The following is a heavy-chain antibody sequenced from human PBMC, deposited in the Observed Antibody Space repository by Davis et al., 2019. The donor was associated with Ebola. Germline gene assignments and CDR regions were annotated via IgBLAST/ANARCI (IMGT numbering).Heavy chain of an antibody. CDR2: IIPILGIA. CDR3: ARGYCSGGSCYSADY. V-gene: IGHV1-69*04. D-gene: IGHD2-15*01. CDR1: GGTFSSYA. J-gene: IGHJ4*02. Sequence: AASVKVSCKASGGTFSSYAISWVRQAPGQGLEWMGRIIPILGIANYAQKFQGRVTITADKSTSTAYMELSSLRSDDTAVYYCARGYCSGGSCYSADYWGQGTLVTVSS.